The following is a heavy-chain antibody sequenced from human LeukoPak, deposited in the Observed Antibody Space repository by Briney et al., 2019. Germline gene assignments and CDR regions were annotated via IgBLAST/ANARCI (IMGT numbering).Heavy chain of an antibody. Sequence: GGSLRLSCAASGFTFSSYSMNWVRQAPGKGLEWVSYISSSSTIYYADSVKGRFTISRDNAKNSLYLQMNSLRDEDTAVYYCARGGFDPWGQGTLVTVSS. CDR3: ARGGFDP. CDR2: ISSSSTI. J-gene: IGHJ5*02. V-gene: IGHV3-48*02. CDR1: GFTFSSYS.